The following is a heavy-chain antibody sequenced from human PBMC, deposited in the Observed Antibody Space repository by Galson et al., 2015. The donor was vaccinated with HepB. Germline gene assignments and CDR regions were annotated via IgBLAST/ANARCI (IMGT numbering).Heavy chain of an antibody. D-gene: IGHD3-10*01. J-gene: IGHJ4*02. CDR1: GFTFTTFG. Sequence: SLRLSCAASGFTFTTFGMHWVRQAPGKGLEWVAVIWNDGSHKYYADSVKGRFTISRDSAENSLYLQMNSLRVEDSAVYYCARCPFRNYYGSGTYFDYWGQGTQVVVSS. CDR2: IWNDGSHK. V-gene: IGHV3-33*08. CDR3: ARCPFRNYYGSGTYFDY.